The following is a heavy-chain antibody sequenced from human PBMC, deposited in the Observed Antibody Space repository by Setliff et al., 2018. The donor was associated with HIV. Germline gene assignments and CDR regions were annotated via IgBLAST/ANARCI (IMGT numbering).Heavy chain of an antibody. CDR1: GGSISSYY. CDR2: IYYSGDT. CDR3: ARGRQDSYYDSTSYYWGDAFDI. J-gene: IGHJ3*02. D-gene: IGHD3-22*01. V-gene: IGHV4-59*01. Sequence: SETRSLTCTVSGGSISSYYWSWIRQPPGKGLEWIGYIYYSGDTNYNPSLRSRVTISVDTSQNRFSLRLTSVTAADTGVYFCARGRQDSYYDSTSYYWGDAFDIWGQGTRVTVSS.